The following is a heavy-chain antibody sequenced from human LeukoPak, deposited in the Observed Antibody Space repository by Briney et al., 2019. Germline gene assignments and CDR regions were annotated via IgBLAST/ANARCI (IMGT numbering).Heavy chain of an antibody. CDR2: ISDSGGST. J-gene: IGHJ4*02. D-gene: IGHD6-13*01. CDR3: AKGRSSSWYFLY. Sequence: GGSLRLSCAASGFTFSTYAMSWVRQAPGKGLEWVSAISDSGGSTYYADSVKGRFTISSDNSKNTLYLQMNSLRAEDTAVYYCAKGRSSSWYFLYWGQGTLVTVSS. V-gene: IGHV3-23*01. CDR1: GFTFSTYA.